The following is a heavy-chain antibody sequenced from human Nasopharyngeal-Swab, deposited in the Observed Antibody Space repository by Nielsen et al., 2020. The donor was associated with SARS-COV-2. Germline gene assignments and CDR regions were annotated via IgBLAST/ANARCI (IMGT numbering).Heavy chain of an antibody. Sequence: GESLKISCAASGFTFSSYAMSWVRQAPGKVLEWVSAISGSGGSTYYADSVKGRFTISRDNSKNTLYLQMNSLRAEDTAVYYCAKDWISCGWYGDYDDYWGQGTLVTVSS. J-gene: IGHJ4*02. CDR1: GFTFSSYA. CDR2: ISGSGGST. V-gene: IGHV3-23*01. CDR3: AKDWISCGWYGDYDDY. D-gene: IGHD6-19*01.